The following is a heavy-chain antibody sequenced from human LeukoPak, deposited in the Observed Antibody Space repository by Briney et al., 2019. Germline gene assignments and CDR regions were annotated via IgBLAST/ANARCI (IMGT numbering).Heavy chain of an antibody. J-gene: IGHJ4*02. CDR1: GYTLTNCA. Sequence: ASVKVSCKASGYTLTNCAIHWVRQAPGQRLEWMGWFNSDTGNTDYSQKFQGRVTISRDTSANTAYMELNRLRPEDTAVFYCVRGGPNKSGWTLDYWGQGTLVTVSS. CDR3: VRGGPNKSGWTLDY. V-gene: IGHV1-3*01. D-gene: IGHD6-19*01. CDR2: FNSDTGNT.